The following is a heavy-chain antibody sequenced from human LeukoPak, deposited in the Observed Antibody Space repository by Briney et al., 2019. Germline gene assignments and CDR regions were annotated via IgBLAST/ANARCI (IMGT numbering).Heavy chain of an antibody. CDR1: GGSISSSSYS. V-gene: IGHV4-39*01. CDR2: IYYSGST. J-gene: IGHJ4*02. Sequence: SETLSLTCTVSGGSISSSSYSWGWIRQPPGKGLEWIGSIYYSGSTYYNPSLKSRVTISVDTSKNQFSLKLSSVTAADTAVYYCARHSPVGIFYFDYWGQGTLVTVSS. CDR3: ARHSPVGIFYFDY. D-gene: IGHD1-26*01.